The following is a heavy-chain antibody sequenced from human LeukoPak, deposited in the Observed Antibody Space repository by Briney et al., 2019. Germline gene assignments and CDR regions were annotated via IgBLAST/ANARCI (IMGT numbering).Heavy chain of an antibody. V-gene: IGHV4-59*12. D-gene: IGHD6-19*01. CDR2: IYYSGTA. J-gene: IGHJ4*02. Sequence: PSETLSLTCTLSGGPISNYQWSWIRQPPGKGLEWIGNIYYSGTANYNPSLKSRVIISVDTSKNEFSLKLSSVTTADTAVYCCASDNIAVTGGGQGTLVTVSS. CDR1: GGPISNYQ. CDR3: ASDNIAVTG.